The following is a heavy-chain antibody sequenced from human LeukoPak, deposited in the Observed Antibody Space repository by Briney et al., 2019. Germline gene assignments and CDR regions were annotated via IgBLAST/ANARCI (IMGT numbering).Heavy chain of an antibody. V-gene: IGHV3-66*02. Sequence: GGSLRLSCAASGFTVSSNYMSRVRQAPGKGLEWVSVIYSGGSTYYADSVKGRFTISRDNSKNTLYLQMNSLRAEDTAVYYCARDPLGRWLQSSRYFDLRGRGTLVTVSS. D-gene: IGHD5-24*01. J-gene: IGHJ2*01. CDR2: IYSGGST. CDR1: GFTVSSNY. CDR3: ARDPLGRWLQSSRYFDL.